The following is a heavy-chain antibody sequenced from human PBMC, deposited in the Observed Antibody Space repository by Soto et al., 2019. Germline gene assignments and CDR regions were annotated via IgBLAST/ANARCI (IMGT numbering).Heavy chain of an antibody. CDR1: GGTFSSYT. D-gene: IGHD2-2*01. CDR2: IIPILGIA. V-gene: IGHV1-69*02. CDR3: AADEGFIVVVPAAQKQPPSV. Sequence: GASVKVSCKASGGTFSSYTISWVRQAPGQGLEWMGRIIPILGIANYAQKFQGRVTITADKSTSTAYMELSSLRSEDTAVYYCAADEGFIVVVPAAQKQPPSVWGQGTTVTVSS. J-gene: IGHJ6*02.